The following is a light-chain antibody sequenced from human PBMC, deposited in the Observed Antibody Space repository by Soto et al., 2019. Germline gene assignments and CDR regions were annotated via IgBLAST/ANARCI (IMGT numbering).Light chain of an antibody. Sequence: QSALTQPASVSGSPGQSITISCTGTSSDVGNYNLVSWYQQHPGKAPKLMIYEGNKRPSGVSNRFSGSKSGNTASLTISGLQAEDEADYYCCSYAGSSTYYVFGSGTKLTVL. CDR3: CSYAGSSTYYV. J-gene: IGLJ1*01. V-gene: IGLV2-23*01. CDR2: EGN. CDR1: SSDVGNYNL.